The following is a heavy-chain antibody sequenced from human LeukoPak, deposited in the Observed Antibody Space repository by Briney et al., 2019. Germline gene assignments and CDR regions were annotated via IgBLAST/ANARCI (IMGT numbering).Heavy chain of an antibody. Sequence: GGSLRLSCAASGFTFSSYGMHWVRQAPGKGLEWVAFIRYDGSNKYYADSVKGRFTISRDNSKNTLYLQMNSLRAEDTAVYYCAKLVTIFGVVIIPYYFDYWGQGTLVTVSS. D-gene: IGHD3-3*01. J-gene: IGHJ4*02. CDR2: IRYDGSNK. CDR3: AKLVTIFGVVIIPYYFDY. CDR1: GFTFSSYG. V-gene: IGHV3-30*02.